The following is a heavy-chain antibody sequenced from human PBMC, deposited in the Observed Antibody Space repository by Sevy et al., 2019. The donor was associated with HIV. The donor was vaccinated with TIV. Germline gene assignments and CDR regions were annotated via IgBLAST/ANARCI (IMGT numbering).Heavy chain of an antibody. D-gene: IGHD2-15*01. CDR2: ISSSSIYI. J-gene: IGHJ4*02. Sequence: GGSLRLSCAASGFTFSSYSMNWVRQAPGKGLEWVSSISSSSIYIYYADSMKGRFTISRDNAKNSLYLQMNSLRAEDTAVYYCAGDSGFYCSGGSCYPRYYFDYWGQGTLVTVSS. V-gene: IGHV3-21*01. CDR1: GFTFSSYS. CDR3: AGDSGFYCSGGSCYPRYYFDY.